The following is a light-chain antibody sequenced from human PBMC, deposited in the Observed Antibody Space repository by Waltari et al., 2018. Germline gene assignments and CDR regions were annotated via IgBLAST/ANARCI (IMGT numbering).Light chain of an antibody. CDR3: SSYTSSSSVV. V-gene: IGLV2-14*01. J-gene: IGLJ2*01. CDR1: SHAVGGYNY. CDR2: DVS. Sequence: QSALTLPAYVPGSPGQSITISSTGPSHAVGGYNYLSWYQQHPGKAPKLLIHDVSYRPSGVSNRFSGSKSGNTASLTISGLQAEDEADYYCSSYTSSSSVVFGGGTKLTVL.